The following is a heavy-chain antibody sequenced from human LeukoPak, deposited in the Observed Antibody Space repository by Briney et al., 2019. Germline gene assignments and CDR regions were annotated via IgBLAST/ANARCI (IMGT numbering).Heavy chain of an antibody. CDR1: GGSISSSSYY. V-gene: IGHV4-39*07. J-gene: IGHJ5*02. CDR3: ARAGREGYYDSSGYYH. Sequence: SETLSLTCTVSGGSISSSSYYWGWIRQPPGKGLEWIGSIYYSGSTYYNPSLKSRVTISVDTSKNQFSLKLSSVTAADTAVYYCARAGREGYYDSSGYYHWGQGTLVTVSS. D-gene: IGHD3-22*01. CDR2: IYYSGST.